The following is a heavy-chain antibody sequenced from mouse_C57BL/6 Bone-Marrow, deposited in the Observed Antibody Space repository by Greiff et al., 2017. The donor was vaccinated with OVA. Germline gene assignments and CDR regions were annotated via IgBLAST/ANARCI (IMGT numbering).Heavy chain of an antibody. CDR3: ARGGWDWYFDV. CDR2: INYDGSST. D-gene: IGHD3-3*01. CDR1: GFTFSDYY. Sequence: DVKLVESEGGLVQPGSSMKLSCTASGFTFSDYYMAWVRQVPEKGLEWVANINYDGSSTYYLDSLKSRFINSRDNAKNVLYLQMSSLKSEDTAAYYCARGGWDWYFDVWGTGTTVTVSS. J-gene: IGHJ1*03. V-gene: IGHV5-16*01.